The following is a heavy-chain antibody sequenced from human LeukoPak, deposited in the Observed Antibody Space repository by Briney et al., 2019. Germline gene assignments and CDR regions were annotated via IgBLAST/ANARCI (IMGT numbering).Heavy chain of an antibody. V-gene: IGHV3-7*03. CDR3: ARNNGMDV. CDR1: GFPLSNHW. Sequence: GSLQLSFAASGFPLSNHWMTWVRPVPGRGPEWVANVNRDGSETYYLDSVKGRFTISKDNAKNSLYLQMNSLRAEDTALYHCARNNGMDVWGQGTTVIVSS. CDR2: VNRDGSET. J-gene: IGHJ6*02.